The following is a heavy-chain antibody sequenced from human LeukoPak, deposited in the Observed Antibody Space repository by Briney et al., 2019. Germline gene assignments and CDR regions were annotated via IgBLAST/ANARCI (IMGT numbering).Heavy chain of an antibody. CDR2: ISSSSSTI. Sequence: PGGSLRLSCAASGFTFSSYSMNWVRQAPGKGLEWVSYISSSSSTIYYADSVKGRFTISRDNAKNSLYLQMNSLRAEDTAVYYCARDGGYSSSWYGDDAFDIWGQGTMVTVSS. CDR3: ARDGGYSSSWYGDDAFDI. V-gene: IGHV3-48*01. J-gene: IGHJ3*02. CDR1: GFTFSSYS. D-gene: IGHD6-13*01.